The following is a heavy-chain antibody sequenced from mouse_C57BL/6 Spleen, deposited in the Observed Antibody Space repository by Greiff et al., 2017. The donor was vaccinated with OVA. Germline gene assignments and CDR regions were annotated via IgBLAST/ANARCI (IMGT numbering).Heavy chain of an antibody. CDR1: GYTFTSYW. Sequence: QVQLQQPGAELVRPGTSVKLSCKASGYTFTSYWMHWVKQRPGQGLEWIGVIDPSDSYTNYNQKFKGKATLTVDTSSSTAYMQLSSLTSEDSAVYYCARVDDGYSLFDYWGQGTTLTVSS. J-gene: IGHJ2*01. CDR2: IDPSDSYT. D-gene: IGHD2-3*01. V-gene: IGHV1-59*01. CDR3: ARVDDGYSLFDY.